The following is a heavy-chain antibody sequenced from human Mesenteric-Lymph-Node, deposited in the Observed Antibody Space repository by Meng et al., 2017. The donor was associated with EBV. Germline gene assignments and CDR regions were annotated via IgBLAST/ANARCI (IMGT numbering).Heavy chain of an antibody. V-gene: IGHV2-5*02. CDR1: GFSLSTSGVG. Sequence: QITLKESGPALXXXXXTXTLXXXXSGFSLSTSGVGVGWIRQPPGKALEWLALIYWDDDKRYSPSLKRRLTITKDTSKNQVVLTMTNMDPVDTATYFCAHSPLWFGEWDFQHWGQGTLVTVSS. J-gene: IGHJ1*01. CDR3: AHSPLWFGEWDFQH. D-gene: IGHD3-10*01. CDR2: IYWDDDK.